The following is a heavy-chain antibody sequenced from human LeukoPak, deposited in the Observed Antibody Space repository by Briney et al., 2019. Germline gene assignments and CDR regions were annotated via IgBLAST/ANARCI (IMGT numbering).Heavy chain of an antibody. V-gene: IGHV4-39*01. CDR3: ARLLKYYYDSIGFDY. J-gene: IGHJ4*02. D-gene: IGHD3-22*01. Sequence: SETLSLTCNVAGDSIDRSAYYWSWVRQPPGRGLEWIGSIYYTGNTYYTPSLKSRVTMSVDPSKNQFSLTLNSVTAADTAVYYCARLLKYYYDSIGFDYWGQGTLVTVPS. CDR1: GDSIDRSAYY. CDR2: IYYTGNT.